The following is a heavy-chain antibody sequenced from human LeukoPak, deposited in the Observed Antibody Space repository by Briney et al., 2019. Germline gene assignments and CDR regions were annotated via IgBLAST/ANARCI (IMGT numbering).Heavy chain of an antibody. V-gene: IGHV4-39*01. Sequence: KASETLSLTCTVSGGSISSSSYYWGWIRQPPGKGLEWIGSIYYSGSTYYNPSLKSRVTISVDTSKNQSSLKLSSVTAPDTAVYYCARKWGQLPRGNAFDIWGQGTMVTVSS. CDR3: ARKWGQLPRGNAFDI. CDR1: GGSISSSSYY. CDR2: IYYSGST. D-gene: IGHD2-15*01. J-gene: IGHJ3*02.